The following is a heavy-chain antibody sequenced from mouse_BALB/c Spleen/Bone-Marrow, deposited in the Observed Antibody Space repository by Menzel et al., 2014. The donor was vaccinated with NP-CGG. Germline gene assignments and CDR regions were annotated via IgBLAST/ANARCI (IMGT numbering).Heavy chain of an antibody. D-gene: IGHD2-4*01. J-gene: IGHJ4*01. CDR3: AREGLRRRAAMDY. CDR1: GFTFSSYA. Sequence: EVQRVESGGGLVKPGGSLKLSCAASGFTFSSYAMSWVRQSPEKRLEWVAEISSGGSYTYYPATVTGRFTISRDNTKNTLYLEMSSLRSEDTAMYYCAREGLRRRAAMDYWGQGTSVTVSS. V-gene: IGHV5-9-4*01. CDR2: ISSGGSYT.